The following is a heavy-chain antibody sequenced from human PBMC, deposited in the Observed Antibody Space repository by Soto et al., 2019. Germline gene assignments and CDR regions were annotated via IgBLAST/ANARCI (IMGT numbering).Heavy chain of an antibody. D-gene: IGHD1-26*01. Sequence: EVQVVESGGGLVKPGGSLRLSCATSGFSFSTYNMNWVRQAPGKGLEWVSSINGRSNYKYYTDSVQGRFAISRDNPKNSLYLQTDSLRVAATAVYYCVREDGLVGSNSAFDYWGQGTLVTVSS. CDR3: VREDGLVGSNSAFDY. J-gene: IGHJ4*02. V-gene: IGHV3-21*02. CDR2: INGRSNYK. CDR1: GFSFSTYN.